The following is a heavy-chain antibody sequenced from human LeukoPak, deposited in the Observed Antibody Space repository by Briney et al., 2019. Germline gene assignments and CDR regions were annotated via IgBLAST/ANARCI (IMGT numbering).Heavy chain of an antibody. CDR2: IYSGGST. Sequence: GGSLRLSCAASGFTVSSNYMSWVRQAPGKGLEWVSVIYSGGSTYYADSVKGRFTNSRDNAKNLLYLQMNSLRAEDTAVYFCIKYGLGSHTSFDSWGQGTLVTVSS. J-gene: IGHJ4*02. CDR1: GFTVSSNY. CDR3: IKYGLGSHTSFDS. D-gene: IGHD3-10*01. V-gene: IGHV3-66*01.